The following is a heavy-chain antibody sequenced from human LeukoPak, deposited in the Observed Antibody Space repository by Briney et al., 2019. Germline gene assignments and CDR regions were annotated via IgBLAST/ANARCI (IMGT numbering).Heavy chain of an antibody. Sequence: GGSLRLSCAASGFTFSSYGMHWVRQAPGKGLEWVAVISYDGSNKYYADSVKGRFTISRDNSKNTLYLQMNSLRAEDTAVYYCAKDRARSGDYDFDYWSQGTPVTVSS. V-gene: IGHV3-30*18. D-gene: IGHD4-17*01. CDR2: ISYDGSNK. CDR3: AKDRARSGDYDFDY. J-gene: IGHJ4*02. CDR1: GFTFSSYG.